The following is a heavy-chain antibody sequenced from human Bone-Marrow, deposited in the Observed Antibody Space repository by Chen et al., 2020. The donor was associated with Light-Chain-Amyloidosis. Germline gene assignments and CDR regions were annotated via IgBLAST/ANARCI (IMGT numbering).Heavy chain of an antibody. J-gene: IGHJ4*02. V-gene: IGHV5-51*01. CDR2: IYPDDSDA. CDR3: ARRRDGYNFDY. CDR1: GYTFPNYW. Sequence: EVQLEQHGPEVKKPGESLKISCKGSGYTFPNYWIGWVRQMPGKGLEWMGVIYPDDSDARYSPSFEGQVTISADKSITTAYLQWRSLKASDTAMYYCARRRDGYNFDYWGQGTLVTVSS. D-gene: IGHD5-12*01.